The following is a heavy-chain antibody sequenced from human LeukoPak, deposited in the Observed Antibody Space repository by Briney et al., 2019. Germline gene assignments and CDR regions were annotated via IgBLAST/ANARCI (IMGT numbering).Heavy chain of an antibody. CDR2: ISYDGSNE. Sequence: GGSLRLSCAASGLTFSSYAMHWVRQAPGKGLEWVAVISYDGSNEHYADSVKGRFTISRDNSKDTLFLQMNSLRPEDTAVYYCARDRSYYYGSGSSSNNYFDYWGQGTLVTVSS. J-gene: IGHJ4*02. CDR1: GLTFSSYA. V-gene: IGHV3-30-3*01. CDR3: ARDRSYYYGSGSSSNNYFDY. D-gene: IGHD3-10*01.